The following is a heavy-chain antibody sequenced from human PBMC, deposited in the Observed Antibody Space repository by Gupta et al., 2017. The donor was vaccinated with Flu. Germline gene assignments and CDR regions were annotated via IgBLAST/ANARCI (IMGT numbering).Heavy chain of an antibody. D-gene: IGHD2-15*01. V-gene: IGHV3-7*01. CDR2: IKQDGSEK. CDR3: ARAPYCSGGSCHFDY. CDR1: GFTFSSYW. Sequence: EVQLVESGGGWVQPGGSLRLSCAASGFTFSSYWMSWVRQAPGKGREWVANIKQDGSEKYYVDSVKGRFTISRDNAKNSLYLQMNSLRAEDTAVYDCARAPYCSGGSCHFDYWGQGTLVTVSS. J-gene: IGHJ4*02.